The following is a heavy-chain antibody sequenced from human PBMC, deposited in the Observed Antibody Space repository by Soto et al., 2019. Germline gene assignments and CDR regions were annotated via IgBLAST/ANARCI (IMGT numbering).Heavy chain of an antibody. V-gene: IGHV1-18*04. CDR3: VRVDYDRGYAMDV. Sequence: QVHLVQSRSEVKKPGASVKVSCKTSGYTFTRYGISWVRQAPGQGLEWLGWISPYNDYTHYAQRLQGRVSVTTDTSTSTAYMELRSLRSDDTAFYYCVRVDYDRGYAMDVWGQGTTVTVSS. CDR1: GYTFTRYG. J-gene: IGHJ6*02. D-gene: IGHD3-9*01. CDR2: ISPYNDYT.